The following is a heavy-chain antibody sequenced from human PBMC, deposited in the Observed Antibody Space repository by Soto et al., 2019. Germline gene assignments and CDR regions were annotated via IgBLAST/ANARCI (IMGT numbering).Heavy chain of an antibody. CDR1: GGTFSSYA. V-gene: IGHV1-69*13. J-gene: IGHJ3*02. D-gene: IGHD5-12*01. CDR3: SSPELATTIRAFDI. Sequence: GASVKVFCKASGGTFSSYAISWVRQAPGQGFEGMEGIILIFGTANYAQKLQGRVTITADESTRLAYMGLRSVRSAYAAVYYCSSPELATTIRAFDIWGEGTMV. CDR2: IILIFGTA.